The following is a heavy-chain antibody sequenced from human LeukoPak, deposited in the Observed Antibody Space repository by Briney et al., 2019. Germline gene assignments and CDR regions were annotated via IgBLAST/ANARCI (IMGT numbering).Heavy chain of an antibody. D-gene: IGHD5-24*01. J-gene: IGHJ4*02. V-gene: IGHV3-64*01. CDR1: GFTFSSYA. CDR3: ARAGRDGYNPL. CDR2: ISSNGGST. Sequence: GPLRLSCAASGFTFSSYAMHWVRQAPGKGLEYVSAISSNGGSTYYASSVKGRFTISRDNSKNTLYLQMGSLRAEDMAVYYCARAGRDGYNPLWGQGTLVTVSS.